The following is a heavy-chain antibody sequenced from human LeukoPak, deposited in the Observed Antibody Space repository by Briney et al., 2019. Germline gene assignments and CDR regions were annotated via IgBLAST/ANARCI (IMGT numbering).Heavy chain of an antibody. CDR2: ISASADLT. CDR1: GFTFSSLA. J-gene: IGHJ3*02. V-gene: IGHV3-23*01. Sequence: GGSLRLSCAASGFTFSSLAMSWVRQPPGKGLEWVSDISASADLTDYADSVKGRFTISRDNSKNTVYLQMNSLRAEDTAVYYCARVYGFSDAFDIWGQGTMVTVSS. D-gene: IGHD2-8*01. CDR3: ARVYGFSDAFDI.